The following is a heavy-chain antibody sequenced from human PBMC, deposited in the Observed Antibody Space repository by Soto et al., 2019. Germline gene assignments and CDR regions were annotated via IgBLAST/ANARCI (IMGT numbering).Heavy chain of an antibody. Sequence: SETLSLTCTVSGDSITSYNWNWLRQPPGKALEWIGYVYSSGSTNYNPSLKSRVTISVDTSRNQFSLKVNSVTAADTAVYYCARLGGYYQAFDQWGQGSLVTVSS. CDR2: VYSSGST. CDR1: GDSITSYN. V-gene: IGHV4-59*01. D-gene: IGHD3-22*01. J-gene: IGHJ4*02. CDR3: ARLGGYYQAFDQ.